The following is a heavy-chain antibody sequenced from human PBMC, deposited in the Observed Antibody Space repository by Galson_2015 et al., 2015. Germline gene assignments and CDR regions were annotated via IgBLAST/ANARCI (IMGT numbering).Heavy chain of an antibody. Sequence: SVKVSCKASGYTFTSYGISWVRQAPGQGLGWMGWISAYNGNTNYAQKLQGRVTMTTDTSTSTAYMELRSLRSDDTAVYYCARDLTGEYTVTTNWYFDLWGRGTLVTVSS. CDR3: ARDLTGEYTVTTNWYFDL. CDR1: GYTFTSYG. CDR2: ISAYNGNT. D-gene: IGHD4-17*01. V-gene: IGHV1-18*01. J-gene: IGHJ2*01.